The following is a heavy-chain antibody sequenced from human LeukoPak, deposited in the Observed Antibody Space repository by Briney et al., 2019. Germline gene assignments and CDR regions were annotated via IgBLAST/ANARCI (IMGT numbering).Heavy chain of an antibody. Sequence: GASVKVSCKASGGTFSSYTISWVRQAPGQGLEWMGRIIPILGIANYAQKFQGRVTITADKSTSTAYMELSSLRSEDTAVYSCALPYYGSGSLNWFDPWGQGTLVTVS. CDR2: IIPILGIA. D-gene: IGHD3-10*01. CDR3: ALPYYGSGSLNWFDP. CDR1: GGTFSSYT. V-gene: IGHV1-69*02. J-gene: IGHJ5*02.